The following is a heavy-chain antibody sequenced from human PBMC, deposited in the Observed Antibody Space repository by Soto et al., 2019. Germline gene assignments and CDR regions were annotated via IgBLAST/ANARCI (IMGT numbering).Heavy chain of an antibody. CDR2: ISAHNGNT. J-gene: IGHJ4*02. Sequence: QVHLVQSGAEAKKPGASVKVSCKGSGYTFTSYGITWVRQAPGQGLEWMGWISAHNGNTNYAQKLQDRVTVTRDTSTSTAYMELRSLRSDDTAVYYCARGRYGDYWGQGALVTVSS. CDR3: ARGRYGDY. CDR1: GYTFTSYG. V-gene: IGHV1-18*01. D-gene: IGHD1-1*01.